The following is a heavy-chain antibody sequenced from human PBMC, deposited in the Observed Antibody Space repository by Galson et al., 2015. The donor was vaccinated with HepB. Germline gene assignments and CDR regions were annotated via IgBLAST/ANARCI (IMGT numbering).Heavy chain of an antibody. Sequence: LSLTCAVSGGSINSGDYYWSWIRQHPGKGLEWIGYIYYSGSTYYNPSLKSRVTISLDTSKNHFSLKLYSLTAADTGVYYCARDRRYCTDTNCYGHWFYPWGQGTLVTVSS. D-gene: IGHD2-8*02. J-gene: IGHJ5*02. CDR2: IYYSGST. CDR1: GGSINSGDYY. V-gene: IGHV4-31*11. CDR3: ARDRRYCTDTNCYGHWFYP.